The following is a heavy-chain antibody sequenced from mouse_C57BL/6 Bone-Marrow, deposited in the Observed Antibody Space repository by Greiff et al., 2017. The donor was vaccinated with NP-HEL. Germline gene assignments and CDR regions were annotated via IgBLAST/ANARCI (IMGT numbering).Heavy chain of an antibody. CDR3: ARDDYYGSSYLYYYAMDY. CDR1: GFTFSSYA. J-gene: IGHJ4*01. D-gene: IGHD1-1*01. CDR2: ISDGGSYT. V-gene: IGHV5-4*03. Sequence: EVMLVESGGGLVKPGGSLKLSCAASGFTFSSYAMSWVRQTPEKRLEWVATISDGGSYTYYPDNVKGRFTISRDNAKNNLYLQMSHLKSEDTAMYYCARDDYYGSSYLYYYAMDYWGQGTSVTVSS.